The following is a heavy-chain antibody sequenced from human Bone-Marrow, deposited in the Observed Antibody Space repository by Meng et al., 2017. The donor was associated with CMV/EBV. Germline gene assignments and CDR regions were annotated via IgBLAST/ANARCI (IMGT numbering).Heavy chain of an antibody. CDR2: ISSSSSYI. Sequence: GESLKISCAASGFTLSTYSINWLRQAPGKGLEWVSSISSSSSYIYYADSVKGRFTISRDNAKNSLYLQMNSLRAEDTAVYYCARDGHSSSWYRHYYYGMDVWGQGTTVTVSS. CDR1: GFTLSTYS. J-gene: IGHJ6*02. D-gene: IGHD6-13*01. CDR3: ARDGHSSSWYRHYYYGMDV. V-gene: IGHV3-21*01.